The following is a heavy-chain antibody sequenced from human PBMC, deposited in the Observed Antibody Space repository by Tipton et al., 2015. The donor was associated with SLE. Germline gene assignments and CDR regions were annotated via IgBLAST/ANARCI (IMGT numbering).Heavy chain of an antibody. J-gene: IGHJ4*02. CDR2: IADTGSP. V-gene: IGHV4-34*01. CDR1: GGSFSGYH. D-gene: IGHD6-19*01. CDR3: ARGPFQRWPLGAY. Sequence: LRLSCAVYGGSFSGYHWTWIRQPPGQGLEWIGEIADTGSPNYNPSLKSRVTISLDTSKSQFSLILNSLTAADTAVYYCARGPFQRWPLGAYWGQGTLVTVSS.